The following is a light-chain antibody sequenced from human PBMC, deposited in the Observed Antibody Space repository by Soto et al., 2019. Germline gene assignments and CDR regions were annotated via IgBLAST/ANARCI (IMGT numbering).Light chain of an antibody. Sequence: ELVLTQSPGTLSLSPGERATLSCRASQSVSSNYLAWYQRKPGQAPRLLIYGASSRAIDIPNRFSGSGSGTDFTLTITRLEPEDFEVYYWQQYGSSPPTFGQGTKVEI. V-gene: IGKV3-20*01. CDR3: QQYGSSPPT. CDR2: GAS. CDR1: QSVSSNY. J-gene: IGKJ1*01.